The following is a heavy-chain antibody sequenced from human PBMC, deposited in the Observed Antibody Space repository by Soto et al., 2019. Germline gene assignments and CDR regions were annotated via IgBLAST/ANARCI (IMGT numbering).Heavy chain of an antibody. Sequence: EVHLVESGGGWVQPGGCLRLSCAASGFSCSSCGIAWVRQSPGKGLEWVASMNQHGSDIQYVDSVRGRFTISRDNARNLLYLQMNHLRVEDTAIYYCATDTYCTATCYRGHGNWGQGTLVTVSS. CDR2: MNQHGSDI. CDR3: ATDTYCTATCYRGHGN. V-gene: IGHV3-7*03. J-gene: IGHJ4*02. CDR1: GFSCSSCG. D-gene: IGHD2-8*02.